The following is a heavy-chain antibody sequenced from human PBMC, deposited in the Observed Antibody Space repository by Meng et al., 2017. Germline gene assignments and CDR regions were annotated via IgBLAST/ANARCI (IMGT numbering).Heavy chain of an antibody. D-gene: IGHD1-26*01. CDR3: ARGRVVGATHPTLDY. J-gene: IGHJ4*02. V-gene: IGHV3-30*01. CDR1: GYTFTSYA. Sequence: SCKASGYTFTSYAMQWVRQAPGKGLEWVAVISYDGSNKNYADSVKGRFTISRDNSKNTLYLQMNSLRAEDTAVYYCARGRVVGATHPTLDYWGQGTLVTVSS. CDR2: ISYDGSNK.